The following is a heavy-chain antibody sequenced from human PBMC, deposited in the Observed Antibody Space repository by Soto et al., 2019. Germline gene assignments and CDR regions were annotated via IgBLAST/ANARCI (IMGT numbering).Heavy chain of an antibody. CDR2: IYYSGST. Sequence: SETLSLTCTVSGGSISSYYWSWIRQPPGKGLEWIGYIYYSGSTNYNPSLKSRVTISVDTSKNQFSLKLSSVTAADTAVYYCARVNELLWFGEHYRAGWFDPWGQGTLVTVS. CDR1: GGSISSYY. D-gene: IGHD3-10*01. J-gene: IGHJ5*02. CDR3: ARVNELLWFGEHYRAGWFDP. V-gene: IGHV4-59*01.